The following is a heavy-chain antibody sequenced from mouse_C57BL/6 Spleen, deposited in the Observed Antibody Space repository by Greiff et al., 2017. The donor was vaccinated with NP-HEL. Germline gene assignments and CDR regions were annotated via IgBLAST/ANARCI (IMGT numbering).Heavy chain of an antibody. V-gene: IGHV3-6*01. CDR1: GYSITSGYY. J-gene: IGHJ1*03. Sequence: EVQLQESGPGLVKPSQSLSLTCSVTGYSITSGYYWNWIRQFPGNKLEWMGYISYDGSNNYNPSLKNRISITRDTSKNQFFLKLNSVTTEDTATYYCARGEGYYYRYFDVWGTGTTVTVSS. CDR3: ARGEGYYYRYFDV. CDR2: ISYDGSN. D-gene: IGHD1-1*01.